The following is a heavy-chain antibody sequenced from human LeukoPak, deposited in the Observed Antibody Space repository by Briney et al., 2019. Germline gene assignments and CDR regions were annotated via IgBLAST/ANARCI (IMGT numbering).Heavy chain of an antibody. Sequence: GGSLRLSCAASGFTFSSSWMHWVRQAPGKGLVWVSRITRDGSSTTYADSVKGRFTASRDNAKNTLYLQMDSLRDDDTAVYYCARDPGYESWSPFWGGMDVWGDGTTVIVSS. CDR1: GFTFSSSW. D-gene: IGHD3-16*01. J-gene: IGHJ6*04. CDR3: ARDPGYESWSPFWGGMDV. V-gene: IGHV3-74*01. CDR2: ITRDGSST.